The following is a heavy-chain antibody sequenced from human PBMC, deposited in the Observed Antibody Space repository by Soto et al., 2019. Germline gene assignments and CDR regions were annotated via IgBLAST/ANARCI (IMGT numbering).Heavy chain of an antibody. CDR3: ARRPTYDSSGYPGGMDV. CDR2: IDPSDSYT. D-gene: IGHD3-22*01. V-gene: IGHV5-10-1*03. Sequence: EVQLVQSGAEVKKPGESLRISCKGSGYSFTSYWISWVRQMPGKGLEWMGRIDPSDSYTNYSPSFQGHVTISADKSISTAYLQWSSLNASDTAMYYCARRPTYDSSGYPGGMDVWGQGTTVTVSS. CDR1: GYSFTSYW. J-gene: IGHJ6*02.